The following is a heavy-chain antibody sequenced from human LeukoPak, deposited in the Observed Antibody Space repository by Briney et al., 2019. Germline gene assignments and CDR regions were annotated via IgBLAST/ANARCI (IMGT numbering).Heavy chain of an antibody. D-gene: IGHD6-13*01. J-gene: IGHJ4*02. CDR3: ARVAPIYSSSLYYLDY. CDR2: IISSGSII. Sequence: QSGGSLRLSCAASGFTFSSYEMNWVRQAPGKGLEWISYIISSGSIIYYADSVKGRFTISRDNAKNSLFLQMYSLRAEDTAVYYCARVAPIYSSSLYYLDYWGQGTLVTVSS. V-gene: IGHV3-48*03. CDR1: GFTFSSYE.